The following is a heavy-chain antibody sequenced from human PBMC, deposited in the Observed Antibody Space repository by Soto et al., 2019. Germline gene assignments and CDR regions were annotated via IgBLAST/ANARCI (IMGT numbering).Heavy chain of an antibody. CDR2: ISYDGSNK. Sequence: GGSLRLSCAASGFTFSSYAMHWVRQAPGKGLEWVAVISYDGSNKYYADSVKGRFTISRDNSKNTLYLQMNSLRAEDTAVYYCARGPSGSAPYGMEVWGQGTTVTVSS. D-gene: IGHD6-6*01. CDR3: ARGPSGSAPYGMEV. V-gene: IGHV3-30-3*01. J-gene: IGHJ6*02. CDR1: GFTFSSYA.